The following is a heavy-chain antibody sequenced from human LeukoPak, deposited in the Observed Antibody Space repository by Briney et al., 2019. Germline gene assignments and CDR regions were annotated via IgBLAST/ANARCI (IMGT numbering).Heavy chain of an antibody. Sequence: SETLSLTRAVYGGSFSGYYWSWIRQPPGKGLEWIGEINHSGSTNYNPSLKSRVTISVDTSKNQFSLKLSSVTAADTAVYYCARRAFPHGMDVWGKGTTVTVSS. V-gene: IGHV4-34*01. CDR1: GGSFSGYY. J-gene: IGHJ6*04. CDR3: ARRAFPHGMDV. D-gene: IGHD2/OR15-2a*01. CDR2: INHSGST.